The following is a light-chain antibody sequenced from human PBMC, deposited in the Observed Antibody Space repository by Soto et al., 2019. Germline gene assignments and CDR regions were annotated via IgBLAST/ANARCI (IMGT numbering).Light chain of an antibody. CDR1: QNIRND. Sequence: DIQMTQSPSSLSASVGDRVTITCRASQNIRNDLNWYQQTPGKAPKLLIYAAYSLQSGVPSRFSGSGYGTDFTLTISSLQPEDFTTYYCQQSSSTPYSCGQATKLEIK. CDR3: QQSSSTPYS. V-gene: IGKV1-39*01. CDR2: AAY. J-gene: IGKJ2*03.